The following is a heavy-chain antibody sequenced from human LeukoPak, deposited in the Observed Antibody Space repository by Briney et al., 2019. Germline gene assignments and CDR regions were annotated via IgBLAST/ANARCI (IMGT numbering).Heavy chain of an antibody. CDR3: ARGQGYCSSTRCSPGYYMDV. CDR1: GFTFSSYS. D-gene: IGHD2-2*01. Sequence: GGSLRLSCAASGFTFSSYSMNWVRQAPGKGLEWVSYISSASNTIYYADSVKGRFTISRDNSRSALYLQVDSLRAEDTAVYYCARGQGYCSSTRCSPGYYMDVWGTGTTVTV. J-gene: IGHJ6*03. CDR2: ISSASNTI. V-gene: IGHV3-48*04.